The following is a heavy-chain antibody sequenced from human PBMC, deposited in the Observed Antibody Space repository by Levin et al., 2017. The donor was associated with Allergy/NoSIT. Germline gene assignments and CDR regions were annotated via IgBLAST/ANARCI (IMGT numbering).Heavy chain of an antibody. CDR3: ARGRRYPEYTRGGELGY. D-gene: IGHD3-16*01. CDR2: ISSDGSII. Sequence: GGSLRLSCAASRFTFSNYWMHWVRQAPGKGLVWVSRISSDGSIISYADFVKGRFTMSRDNGKNTLYLQMHSLSGEDTAVYYCARGRRYPEYTRGGELGYWGQGTLVTVS. V-gene: IGHV3-74*01. J-gene: IGHJ4*02. CDR1: RFTFSNYW.